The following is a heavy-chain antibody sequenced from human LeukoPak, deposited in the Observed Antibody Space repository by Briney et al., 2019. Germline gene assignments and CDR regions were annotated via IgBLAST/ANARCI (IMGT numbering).Heavy chain of an antibody. CDR2: IYTSGST. Sequence: SQTLSLTCTVSGGSISSGSYYWSWIRQPAGKGLEWIGRIYTSGSTNYNPSLKSRVTISVDTSKNQFSLKLSSVTAADTAVYYCARSYGDYGMTFDYWGQGILVTVSS. V-gene: IGHV4-61*02. D-gene: IGHD4-17*01. J-gene: IGHJ4*02. CDR3: ARSYGDYGMTFDY. CDR1: GGSISSGSYY.